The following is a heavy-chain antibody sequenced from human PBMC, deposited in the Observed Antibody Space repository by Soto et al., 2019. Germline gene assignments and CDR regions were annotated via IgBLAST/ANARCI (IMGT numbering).Heavy chain of an antibody. CDR2: ISSSGSTI. D-gene: IGHD5-18*01. J-gene: IGHJ6*03. Sequence: GGSLRLSCAASGFTFSDYYMSWIRQAPGKGLEWVSYISSSGSTIYYADSVKGRFTISSDNAKNSLYLQMNSLRAEDTAVYYCARDRYSYGYGLYYYYMDVWGKGTTVTVSS. CDR1: GFTFSDYY. V-gene: IGHV3-11*01. CDR3: ARDRYSYGYGLYYYYMDV.